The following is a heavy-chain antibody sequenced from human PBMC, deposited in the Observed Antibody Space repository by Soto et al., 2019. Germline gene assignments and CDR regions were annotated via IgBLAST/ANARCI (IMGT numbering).Heavy chain of an antibody. J-gene: IGHJ4*02. CDR1: GYTFTTYY. CDR3: ARVPYDTTAYYAF. Sequence: QVQLVQSGAEVKRPGASVRISCKASGYTFTTYYIHWVRQAPGQGLEWMGIIDPSGGAPTYAQNFQGRITMTRDTSANLFYLTLCSLRSDDTAVYYCARVPYDTTAYYAFWGQGTLVTVSS. V-gene: IGHV1-46*01. D-gene: IGHD3-22*01. CDR2: IDPSGGAP.